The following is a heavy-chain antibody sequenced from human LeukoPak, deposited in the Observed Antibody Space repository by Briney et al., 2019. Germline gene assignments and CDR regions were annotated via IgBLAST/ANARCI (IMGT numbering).Heavy chain of an antibody. CDR1: GGSISSYY. Sequence: SETLSLTCTVSGGSISSYYWSWIRQPAGKGLEWTGHIYASGTTNYNPSLKSRVTMSVDTSKNQLSLKLSSVTAADTAVYYCARNRYMTGTTINWFDPWGQGTLVTVSS. CDR2: IYASGTT. CDR3: ARNRYMTGTTINWFDP. D-gene: IGHD1-7*01. J-gene: IGHJ5*02. V-gene: IGHV4-4*07.